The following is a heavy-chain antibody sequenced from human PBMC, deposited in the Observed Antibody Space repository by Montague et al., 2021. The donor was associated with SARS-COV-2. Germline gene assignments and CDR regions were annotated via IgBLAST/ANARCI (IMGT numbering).Heavy chain of an antibody. V-gene: IGHV2-70*20. J-gene: IGHJ5*02. D-gene: IGHD1-26*01. CDR2: IDRDDE. Sequence: PALVKPTQTLTLTCTFSGFSLSTSGMCVSWVRQHPGKALEWLALIDRDDEYYNTSLKTRLTISKDTSKNQVVLTLTNMDPVDTATYFCARGIGRRSRVIFDPWGQGTLVTVSS. CDR1: GFSLSTSGMC. CDR3: ARGIGRRSRVIFDP.